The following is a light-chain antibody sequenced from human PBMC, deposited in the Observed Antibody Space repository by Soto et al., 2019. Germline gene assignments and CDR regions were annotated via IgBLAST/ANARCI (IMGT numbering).Light chain of an antibody. CDR2: AAS. V-gene: IGKV1-17*01. J-gene: IGKJ1*01. Sequence: DVPMTQSPSSLSASVGDRVTITCRTSQGINNDLSWYQQKAGEAPKRLIYAASALQRGVPSRFSGGGSGTEFTLTINGLQPEDFATYYCLQHDTYPRTFGQGTKVEV. CDR1: QGINND. CDR3: LQHDTYPRT.